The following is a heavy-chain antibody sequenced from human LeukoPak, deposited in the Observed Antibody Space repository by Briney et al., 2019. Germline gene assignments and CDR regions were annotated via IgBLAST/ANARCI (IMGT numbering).Heavy chain of an antibody. CDR1: GFTFSSHG. CDR3: ARDKTRSSLLTGNDY. CDR2: ISPSGGIT. V-gene: IGHV3-23*01. Sequence: GGSLRLSCAASGFTFSSHGMNWVRQAPGKGLEWVSGISPSGGITYYTDSVKGRFTISRDNSKNTVSLQMNSLRGEDTAVYFCARDKTRSSLLTGNDYWGQGTLVTVSS. D-gene: IGHD6-13*01. J-gene: IGHJ4*02.